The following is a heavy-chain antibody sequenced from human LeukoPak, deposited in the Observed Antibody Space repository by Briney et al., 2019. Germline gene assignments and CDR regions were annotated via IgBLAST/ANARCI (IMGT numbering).Heavy chain of an antibody. Sequence: SETLSLTCTVSGGSISSYYWSWIRQPPGKGLEWIGYIYYSGSTNYNPSLKSRVTISVDTSKNQFSLKLSSVTADDTAVYYCAREGLGKLVSKSYFDYWGQGTLVTVSS. J-gene: IGHJ4*02. D-gene: IGHD6-6*01. CDR1: GGSISSYY. V-gene: IGHV4-59*01. CDR2: IYYSGST. CDR3: AREGLGKLVSKSYFDY.